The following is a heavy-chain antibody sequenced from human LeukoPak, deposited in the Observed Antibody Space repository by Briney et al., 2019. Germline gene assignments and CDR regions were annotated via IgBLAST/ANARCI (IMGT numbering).Heavy chain of an antibody. V-gene: IGHV3-7*03. J-gene: IGHJ5*02. CDR2: IKQDGSEK. CDR3: ARAAADYSNYGWFDP. Sequence: PGGSLRLSCAASGFTFSSYWMSWVRQAPGKGREWVANIKQDGSEKNYVDSVKGRFTISRDNAKNSLYLQVNSLRAEDTAVYYCARAAADYSNYGWFDPWGQGTLVTVSS. D-gene: IGHD4-11*01. CDR1: GFTFSSYW.